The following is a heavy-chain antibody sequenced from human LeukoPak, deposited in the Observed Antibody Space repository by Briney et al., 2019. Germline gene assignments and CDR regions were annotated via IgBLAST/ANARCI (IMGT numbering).Heavy chain of an antibody. Sequence: SETLSLTCTVSGGSISSYYWSWIRQPPGKGLEWIGYIYYSGITNYNPSLKSRVTISVDTSKKQFSLKLSSVTAADTAVYHCARMILWVGDQPGWFDPWGQGTLVTASS. V-gene: IGHV4-59*08. D-gene: IGHD3-10*01. CDR3: ARMILWVGDQPGWFDP. CDR1: GGSISSYY. J-gene: IGHJ5*02. CDR2: IYYSGIT.